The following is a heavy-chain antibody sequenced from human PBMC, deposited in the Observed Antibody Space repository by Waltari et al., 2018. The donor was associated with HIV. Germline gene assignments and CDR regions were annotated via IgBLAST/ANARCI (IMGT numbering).Heavy chain of an antibody. J-gene: IGHJ4*02. CDR1: GGTFSSYA. CDR3: AGLHSSGYYYYFDY. Sequence: QVQLVQSGAEVKKPGSSVKVSCKASGGTFSSYAISWVRQAPGQGLEWLGGVIPIFGTANYEQKFQGRVTITADESTSTAYMELSSLRSEDTAVYYCAGLHSSGYYYYFDYWGQGTLVTVSS. CDR2: VIPIFGTA. D-gene: IGHD3-22*01. V-gene: IGHV1-69*12.